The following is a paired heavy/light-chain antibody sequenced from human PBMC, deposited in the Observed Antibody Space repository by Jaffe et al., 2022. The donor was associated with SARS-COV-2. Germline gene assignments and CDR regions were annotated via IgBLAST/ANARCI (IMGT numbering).Light chain of an antibody. Sequence: DIQMTQSPSIMSASVGDRVNITCRASQNIDSWLAWYQQKPGKAPKFLIYKASILESGVPSRFSGSGSGTEFTLTISNLQSDDFAVYYCKQYHSSWTFGQGTKVEI. CDR1: QNIDSW. CDR3: KQYHSSWT. V-gene: IGKV1-5*03. J-gene: IGKJ1*01. CDR2: KAS.
Heavy chain of an antibody. V-gene: IGHV1-2*02. CDR3: ARARGNYNFWVN. CDR1: GYTFTDYH. Sequence: QVSLVQSGPEVKRPGASVKVSCKAAGYTFTDYHIHWVRQAPGQGLEWMGWINPNSGGTDFAQRFRGRLILTRDTSINTVFMELTSLTSDDTAVYFCARARGNYNFWVNWGQGALVTVSS. J-gene: IGHJ4*02. CDR2: INPNSGGT. D-gene: IGHD3-3*01.